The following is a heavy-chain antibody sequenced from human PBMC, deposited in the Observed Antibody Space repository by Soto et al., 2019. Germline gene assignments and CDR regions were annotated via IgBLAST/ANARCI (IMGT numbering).Heavy chain of an antibody. D-gene: IGHD6-19*01. V-gene: IGHV4-39*01. CDR2: ILYSGST. Sequence: QLQLQESGPGLVKPSETLSLTCIVSGGSITRNNHYWGWIRQSPGKGLEWIGSILYSGSTNYNPSLKSRVTLSVETSKNQFSLKMSSVTAADTALYYCARLGSSDWYQGSYFDYWGQGTLVTVSS. CDR1: GGSITRNNHY. J-gene: IGHJ4*02. CDR3: ARLGSSDWYQGSYFDY.